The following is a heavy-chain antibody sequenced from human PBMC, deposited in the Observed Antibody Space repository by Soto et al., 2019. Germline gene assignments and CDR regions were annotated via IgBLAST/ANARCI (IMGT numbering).Heavy chain of an antibody. CDR2: IYWDDDK. Sequence: QITLKESGPALVKPAQTLTLTCTFSGFSLTTNGAGVGWIRQPPGKALEWLGTIYWDDDKRYRPSLKNRLTLTKDTAKNQVALTLTNVDPVDTATYYCAYTYHFWSPEHWGQGTPVTVSS. J-gene: IGHJ1*01. CDR3: AYTYHFWSPEH. CDR1: GFSLTTNGAG. V-gene: IGHV2-5*02. D-gene: IGHD3-3*01.